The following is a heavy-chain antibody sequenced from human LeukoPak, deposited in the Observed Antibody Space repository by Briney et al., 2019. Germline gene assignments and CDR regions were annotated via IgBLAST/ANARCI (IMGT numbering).Heavy chain of an antibody. Sequence: ASVKVSCKASGYTFSSYYMHWVRQALGQGLEWMGIINPSGGSTGYAQKFQGRVTMTRDTSTSTVYMELSSLRSEDTAVYYCASSWDSSGYDALLLDPWGQGTLITVSS. J-gene: IGHJ5*02. CDR2: INPSGGST. CDR1: GYTFSSYY. V-gene: IGHV1-46*01. D-gene: IGHD3-22*01. CDR3: ASSWDSSGYDALLLDP.